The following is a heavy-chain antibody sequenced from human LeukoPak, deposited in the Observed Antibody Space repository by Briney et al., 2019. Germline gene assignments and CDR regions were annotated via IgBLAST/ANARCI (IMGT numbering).Heavy chain of an antibody. V-gene: IGHV3-74*01. Sequence: GGSLRLSCAASGFTFSSHSMHWVRQAPGKGLVWVSRINSDGSSTNYADSVKGRFTISRDNAKNTLYLQINSLRAEDTAVYYCARPYSGAPGYFDFWGQGTLVTVSS. CDR2: INSDGSST. D-gene: IGHD6-13*01. CDR1: GFTFSSHS. J-gene: IGHJ4*02. CDR3: ARPYSGAPGYFDF.